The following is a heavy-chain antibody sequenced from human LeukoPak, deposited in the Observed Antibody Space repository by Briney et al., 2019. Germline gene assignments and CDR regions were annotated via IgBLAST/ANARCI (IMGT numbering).Heavy chain of an antibody. CDR3: ARAVTYFYGSVTYDWFDP. CDR2: IKSDGST. D-gene: IGHD3-10*01. V-gene: IGHV3-74*01. Sequence: PGGSLRLSCAASGFTFSSHWMHWVRQTPGKGLVWVSRIKSDGSTIYADSVKGRFTISRDNARNTLYLQMNSLRVEDTAMYYCARAVTYFYGSVTYDWFDPWGQGTLVTVSS. CDR1: GFTFSSHW. J-gene: IGHJ5*02.